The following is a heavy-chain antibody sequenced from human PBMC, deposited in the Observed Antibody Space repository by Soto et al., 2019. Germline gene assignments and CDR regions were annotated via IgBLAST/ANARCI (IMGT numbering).Heavy chain of an antibody. CDR3: AREAENYYDSRFDDY. CDR2: ISAYNGNT. Sequence: ASVKVSCKASGYTFTSYGISWVRRARGQGLEWMGWISAYNGNTNYAQKLQGRVTMTTDTSTSTAYMELRSLRSDDTAVYYCAREAENYYDSRFDDYWGQGTLVTVSS. CDR1: GYTFTSYG. D-gene: IGHD3-22*01. V-gene: IGHV1-18*01. J-gene: IGHJ4*02.